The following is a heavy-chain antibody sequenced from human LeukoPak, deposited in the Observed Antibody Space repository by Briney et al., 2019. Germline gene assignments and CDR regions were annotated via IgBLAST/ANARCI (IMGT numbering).Heavy chain of an antibody. D-gene: IGHD6-6*01. V-gene: IGHV1-18*01. J-gene: IGHJ4*02. CDR1: GYTFTSYG. CDR3: ARLIGVGYSSSSNFDY. Sequence: ASVKVSCKASGYTFTSYGISWVRQAPGQGLEWMGWISAYNGNTNYAQKLQGRVTMTTDTSTSTAYMELRSLRSDDTAVYYCARLIGVGYSSSSNFDYWGQGTVVTVSS. CDR2: ISAYNGNT.